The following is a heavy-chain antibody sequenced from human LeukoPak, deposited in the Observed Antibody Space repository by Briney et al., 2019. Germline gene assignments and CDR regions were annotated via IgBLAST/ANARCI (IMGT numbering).Heavy chain of an antibody. CDR2: ISSNGRRT. CDR1: GFTFSSYA. CDR3: VKDRTGGRVAFDI. V-gene: IGHV3-64D*09. J-gene: IGHJ3*02. Sequence: QSGGSLRLSCSASGFTFSSYAMHWVRQAPGKGLEYVSAISSNGRRTYYADSVKGRFTISRDNSQNTLYLQMSSLRAEDTAVYYCVKDRTGGRVAFDIWGQGTMVTVSS. D-gene: IGHD1-14*01.